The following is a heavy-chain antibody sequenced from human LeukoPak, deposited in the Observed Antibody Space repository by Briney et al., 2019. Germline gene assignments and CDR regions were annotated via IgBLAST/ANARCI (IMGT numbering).Heavy chain of an antibody. CDR3: AREADYGDYVFWFDP. V-gene: IGHV1-2*02. D-gene: IGHD4-17*01. Sequence: ASVKVSCKASAYTFTGYYMHWVRQAPGQGLEWMGWINPKSGGTSYAQKFQDRVTMTRDTSINTAYMDLSRLRSDDTAVYYCAREADYGDYVFWFDPWGQGTLVTVSS. CDR2: INPKSGGT. J-gene: IGHJ5*02. CDR1: AYTFTGYY.